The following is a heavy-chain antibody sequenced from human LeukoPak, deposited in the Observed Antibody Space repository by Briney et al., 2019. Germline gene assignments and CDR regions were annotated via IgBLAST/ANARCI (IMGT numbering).Heavy chain of an antibody. Sequence: GGSLRLSCAASGFTFSRFWMNWVRQAPGRGLEWVANIDQSGGRNNYVDSVKGRFTISRDNSKNTLYLQMNSLRAEDTAVYYCARRYGSGWYDYWGQGTLVTVSS. CDR2: IDQSGGRN. J-gene: IGHJ4*02. CDR1: GFTFSRFW. D-gene: IGHD6-19*01. CDR3: ARRYGSGWYDY. V-gene: IGHV3-7*05.